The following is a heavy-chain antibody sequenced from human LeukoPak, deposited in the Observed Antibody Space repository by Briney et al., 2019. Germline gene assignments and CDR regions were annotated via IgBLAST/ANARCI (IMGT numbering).Heavy chain of an antibody. CDR2: LYSGGST. CDR1: GFSVSDTY. D-gene: IGHD1-26*01. J-gene: IGHJ4*02. CDR3: ARGRSGIYTRPFDY. Sequence: GGSLRLSCAASGFSVSDTYMSWVRQAPGKGLEWVSLLYSGGSTHYADSVKGRFTISRDKSKNMLSLQMNSLRAEDTAVYYCARGRSGIYTRPFDYWGQGTLVTVSS. V-gene: IGHV3-66*01.